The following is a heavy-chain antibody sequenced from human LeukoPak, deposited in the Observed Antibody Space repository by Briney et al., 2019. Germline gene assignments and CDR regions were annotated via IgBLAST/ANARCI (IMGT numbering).Heavy chain of an antibody. CDR3: ARLGLEAHDSSGFYYLDY. V-gene: IGHV5-51*01. D-gene: IGHD3-22*01. J-gene: IGHJ4*02. CDR2: IYPGDSDT. CDR1: GYSFTNYW. Sequence: GESLKISCKASGYSFTNYWIGWGRQMPGKGLEWMGTIYPGDSDTRYRPSFQGQVTISADKSISTAYLQWSSLKASDTAIYYCARLGLEAHDSSGFYYLDYWGQGALVTVSS.